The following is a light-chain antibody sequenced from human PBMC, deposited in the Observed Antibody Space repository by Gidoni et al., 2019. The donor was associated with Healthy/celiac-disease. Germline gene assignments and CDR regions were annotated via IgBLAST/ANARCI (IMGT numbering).Light chain of an antibody. J-gene: IGLJ2*01. V-gene: IGLV1-40*01. CDR1: SSHIGAGYD. CDR3: QSYDSSLSGSGV. CDR2: GSS. Sequence: QSVLTQPPSVSGGPVQRVPISCTGSSSHIGAGYDVHWYQQLPGTAPNLLIYGSSKRPSGVPDRFSGSKSGASASLAITGLQAEDEADYYCQSYDSSLSGSGVFGGGTKLTVL.